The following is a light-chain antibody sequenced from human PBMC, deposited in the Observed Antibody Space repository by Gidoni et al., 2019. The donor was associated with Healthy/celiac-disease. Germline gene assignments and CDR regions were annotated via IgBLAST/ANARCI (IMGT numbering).Light chain of an antibody. CDR3: AAWDDSLNGHV. V-gene: IGLV1-44*01. J-gene: IGLJ2*01. CDR2: SNN. CDR1: SSNIGGNT. Sequence: QPPSASGTPGQRVTISCSGSSSNIGGNTVNWYQQLPGTAPKLLIYSNNQRPSGVPDRFSGSKSGTSASLAISGLQSEDEADYYCAAWDDSLNGHVFGGGTKLTVL.